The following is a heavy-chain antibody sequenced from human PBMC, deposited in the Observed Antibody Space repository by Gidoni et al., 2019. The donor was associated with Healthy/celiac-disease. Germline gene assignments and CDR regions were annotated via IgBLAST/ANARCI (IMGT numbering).Heavy chain of an antibody. CDR2: CNPNSGGT. V-gene: IGHV1-2*04. CDR1: GYTFTGYY. D-gene: IGHD6-13*01. Sequence: QVQRMQSGAEVKKPGASGQVSCKAYGYTFTGYYMSWVRQAPGQGRELMGWCNPNSGGTNYAQKFQGWVTMTWDTSIRTAYMELSRLRSDATAVYYCARGDDAAGTDYWGQGTLVTVSS. CDR3: ARGDDAAGTDY. J-gene: IGHJ4*02.